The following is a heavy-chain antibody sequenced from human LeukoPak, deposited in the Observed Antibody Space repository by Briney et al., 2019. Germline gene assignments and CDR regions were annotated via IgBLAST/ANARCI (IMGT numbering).Heavy chain of an antibody. Sequence: SETLSLTCAVYGGSFSGYYWSWIRQPPGKGLEWIGEINHSGSTNYNPSLKSRVTISVDTSKNQFSLKLSSVTAADTAVYYCARRVRRGYSYGFFDYWGQGTLVTVSS. V-gene: IGHV4-34*01. CDR2: INHSGST. D-gene: IGHD5-18*01. CDR1: GGSFSGYY. CDR3: ARRVRRGYSYGFFDY. J-gene: IGHJ4*02.